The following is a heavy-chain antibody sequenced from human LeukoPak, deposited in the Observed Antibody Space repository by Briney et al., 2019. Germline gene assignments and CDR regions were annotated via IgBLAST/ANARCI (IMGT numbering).Heavy chain of an antibody. J-gene: IGHJ4*02. CDR1: GFSFSDHY. V-gene: IGHV3-72*01. CDR3: ATIRGWLGY. D-gene: IGHD5-24*01. Sequence: GSLRLSCAASGFSFSDHYMDWVRQAPGKGLEWVGRIKNKANSYITEYAASVQGRFTISRDDSQDSLYLQMNSLKTEDTAVYYCATIRGWLGYWGQGTLVTVSS. CDR2: IKNKANSYIT.